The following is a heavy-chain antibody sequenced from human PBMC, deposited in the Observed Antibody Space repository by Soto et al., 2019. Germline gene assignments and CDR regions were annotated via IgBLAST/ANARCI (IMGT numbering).Heavy chain of an antibody. CDR1: GFTFSDSA. CDR3: ARHITGDTTDYYYGMGI. CDR2: IRSKAHNYAT. V-gene: IGHV3-73*02. J-gene: IGHJ6*02. D-gene: IGHD1-26*01. Sequence: EVQLVESGGGLVQPGGSLKLSCAASGFTFSDSAMHWVRQAFGIGLEWLGRIRSKAHNYATAHTAAVKGRFTVSTDDSKNTAYLQMTSLKAEDTAVYYYARHITGDTTDYYYGMGIWGQGTTGTVSS.